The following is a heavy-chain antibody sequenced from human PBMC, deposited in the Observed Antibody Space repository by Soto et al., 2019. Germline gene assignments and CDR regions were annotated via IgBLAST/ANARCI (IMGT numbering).Heavy chain of an antibody. CDR3: AREGGRIQLWLTRYYGMDV. J-gene: IGHJ6*02. Sequence: PGGSLRLSCAASGFTFSSYSMNWVRQAPGKGLEWVSYISSSSSTIYYADSVKGRFTISRDNAKNSLYLQMNSLRDEDTAVYYCAREGGRIQLWLTRYYGMDVWGQGTTVTVSS. CDR2: ISSSSSTI. V-gene: IGHV3-48*02. D-gene: IGHD5-18*01. CDR1: GFTFSSYS.